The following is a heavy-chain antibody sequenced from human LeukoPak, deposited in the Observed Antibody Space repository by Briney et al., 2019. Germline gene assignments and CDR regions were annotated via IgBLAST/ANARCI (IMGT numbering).Heavy chain of an antibody. CDR1: GFTFSSYS. Sequence: GGSLRLSRAASGFTFSSYSMNWVRQAPGKGLEWVSSISSSSSYIYYADSVKGRFTISRDNAKNSLYLQMNSLRAEDTAVYYCARGGAPSIVVVPAPNYMDVWGKGTTVTVSS. CDR2: ISSSSSYI. CDR3: ARGGAPSIVVVPAPNYMDV. V-gene: IGHV3-21*01. J-gene: IGHJ6*03. D-gene: IGHD2-2*01.